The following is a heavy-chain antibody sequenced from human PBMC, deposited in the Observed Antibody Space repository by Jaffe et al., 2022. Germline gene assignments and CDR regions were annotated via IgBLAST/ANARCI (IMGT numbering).Heavy chain of an antibody. CDR1: GYIFTRYY. CDR2: INAAGGIT. V-gene: IGHV1-46*01. D-gene: IGHD3-10*01. CDR3: ARASSQVWFPDGLGFDY. J-gene: IGHJ4*02. Sequence: QVHLVQSGAEVEKPGASVRVSCKASGYIFTRYYIHWVRQAPGQGLEWIGIINAAGGITVYAQKFRGRVTMTWDTSTSTVYMDLSSLRSDDTAVYYCARASSQVWFPDGLGFDYWGQGTLVTVSS.